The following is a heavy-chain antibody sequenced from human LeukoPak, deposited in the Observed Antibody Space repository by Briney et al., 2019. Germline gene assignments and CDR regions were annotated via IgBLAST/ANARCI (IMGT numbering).Heavy chain of an antibody. D-gene: IGHD6-13*01. CDR3: ARDRFSSSWYYEQEYNWFDP. V-gene: IGHV4-39*07. CDR1: GGSISTSNYY. CDR2: IFYSGST. Sequence: SETLSLTCTVSGGSISTSNYYWGWIRQPPGKGLEWIGNIFYSGSTYYSPSLKSRVTISLDTSRNQFSLKLTSVTAADTAVYYCARDRFSSSWYYEQEYNWFDPWGQGTLVTVSS. J-gene: IGHJ5*02.